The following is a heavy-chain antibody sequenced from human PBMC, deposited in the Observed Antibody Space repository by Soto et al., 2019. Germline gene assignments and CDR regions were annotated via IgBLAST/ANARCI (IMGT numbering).Heavy chain of an antibody. D-gene: IGHD3-22*01. CDR1: GFTFTSYA. Sequence: GGSLRLSCAASGFTFTSYAMNWVRQAPGKGLEWVSAISGSGDNIYYAESVKGRFTIARDNSKNTLYLQMDSLRAEDTAIYYCAKEGGSRSGYYSDYWGQGTLVTVSS. J-gene: IGHJ4*02. CDR3: AKEGGSRSGYYSDY. V-gene: IGHV3-23*01. CDR2: ISGSGDNI.